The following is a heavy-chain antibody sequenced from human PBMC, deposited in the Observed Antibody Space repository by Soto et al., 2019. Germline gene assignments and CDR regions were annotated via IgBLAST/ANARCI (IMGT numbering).Heavy chain of an antibody. CDR2: VNPILSMS. Sequence: SVKVSCKASGDTFNFYSINWVRQAPGLGLEWMGRVNPILSMSNYAQRFQGRVTMTADKSTSTAYMELSSLRSEDTAVYYCASHSLLAPEPYGMDVWGQGTTVTVSS. CDR3: ASHSLLAPEPYGMDV. CDR1: GDTFNFYS. V-gene: IGHV1-69*02. J-gene: IGHJ6*02. D-gene: IGHD2-2*01.